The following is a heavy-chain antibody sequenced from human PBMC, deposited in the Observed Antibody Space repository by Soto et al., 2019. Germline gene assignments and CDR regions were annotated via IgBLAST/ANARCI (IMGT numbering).Heavy chain of an antibody. CDR2: ISYDGSNK. CDR3: AGAEILTGYYTGCDYDSGVDV. CDR1: GFTFSSYA. Sequence: PGGTLRLSCAASGFTFSSYAMHWVRQAPGKGLEWVAVISYDGSNKYYADSVKGRFTISRDNSKNTLYLQMNSLRAEDTAVYYCAGAEILTGYYTGCDYDSGVDVGGKGTTVTVS. V-gene: IGHV3-30-3*01. D-gene: IGHD3-9*01. J-gene: IGHJ6*04.